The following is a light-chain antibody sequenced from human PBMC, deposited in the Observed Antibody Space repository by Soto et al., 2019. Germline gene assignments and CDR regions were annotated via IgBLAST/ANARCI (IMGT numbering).Light chain of an antibody. CDR1: QSISSN. Sequence: EIVMTQSPATLSVSPGERATLSCRASQSISSNFAWYQQKPGQAPRLLIYGESTRATGIPARFGGSGSGPEFPLTISSLQYEDFAVYYCQQYNNWPPWTFGQGTKVEIK. J-gene: IGKJ1*01. CDR2: GES. V-gene: IGKV3D-15*01. CDR3: QQYNNWPPWT.